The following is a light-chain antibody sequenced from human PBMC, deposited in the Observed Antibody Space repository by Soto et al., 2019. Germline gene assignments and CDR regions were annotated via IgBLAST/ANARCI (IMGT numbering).Light chain of an antibody. J-gene: IGKJ1*01. CDR2: KAS. V-gene: IGKV1-5*03. Sequence: IRMTQSPSSLSACTRDRVTITCRASQSISSWLAWYQQKPGKAPNLLIYKASHLENGVPSRFSGSGSGTEFTLTISSLQPGDFATYYCQHYNTYPWTFGQGTKVDIK. CDR1: QSISSW. CDR3: QHYNTYPWT.